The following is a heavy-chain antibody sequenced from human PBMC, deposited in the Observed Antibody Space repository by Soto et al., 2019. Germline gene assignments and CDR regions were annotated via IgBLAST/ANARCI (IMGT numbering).Heavy chain of an antibody. J-gene: IGHJ3*01. D-gene: IGHD1-26*01. V-gene: IGHV3-23*01. CDR3: AKGGAVLLDPFDV. CDR2: VTSSASST. Sequence: GQLSESGGGMVQPGGSLRLSCAASGFTFSSFAMNWVRLPPGRGLEWVAAVTSSASSTHYADSVKGRFTISRDNSKNTLYLQMNSLRADDTAVYYCAKGGAVLLDPFDVWGQGTMVTVSS. CDR1: GFTFSSFA.